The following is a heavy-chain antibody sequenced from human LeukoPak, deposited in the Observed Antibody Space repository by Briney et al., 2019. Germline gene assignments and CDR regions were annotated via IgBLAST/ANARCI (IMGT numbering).Heavy chain of an antibody. CDR1: GFTFSSYA. J-gene: IGHJ6*03. Sequence: GGSLRLSCAASGFTFSSYAMSWVRQAPGKGLEWVSAISGSGGSTYYADSVKGRFTISRDNAKNTLYLQMNSLRAEDTAVYYCARDHRGSGSRYYYYYMDVWGKGTTVTISS. V-gene: IGHV3-23*01. CDR3: ARDHRGSGSRYYYYYMDV. D-gene: IGHD3-10*01. CDR2: ISGSGGST.